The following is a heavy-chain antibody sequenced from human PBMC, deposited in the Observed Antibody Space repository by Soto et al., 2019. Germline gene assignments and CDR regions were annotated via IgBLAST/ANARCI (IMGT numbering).Heavy chain of an antibody. D-gene: IGHD2-2*01. Sequence: GGSLRLSCAASGFNFSNYDMIWVRQAPGKGLEWVSDIRGSGGRTYYADSVKGRFTISRDNSQNTLYLQMNSLRGDDTAVYFCAREAPAVGTNYFDQWGQGTLVTVSS. CDR1: GFNFSNYD. CDR2: IRGSGGRT. J-gene: IGHJ4*02. CDR3: AREAPAVGTNYFDQ. V-gene: IGHV3-23*01.